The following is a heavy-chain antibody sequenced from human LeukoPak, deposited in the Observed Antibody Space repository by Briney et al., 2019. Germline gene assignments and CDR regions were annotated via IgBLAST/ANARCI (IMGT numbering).Heavy chain of an antibody. CDR3: ARDPWGDTAMVKGGYYGMDV. CDR1: GFTFSSYA. D-gene: IGHD5-18*01. CDR2: ISYDGSNK. J-gene: IGHJ6*02. Sequence: PGGSLRLSCAASGFTFSSYAMHWVRQAPGKGLEWVAVISYDGSNKYYADSVKGRFTISRDNSKNTLYLQMNSLRAEDTAVYYCARDPWGDTAMVKGGYYGMDVWGQGTTVTVSS. V-gene: IGHV3-30-3*01.